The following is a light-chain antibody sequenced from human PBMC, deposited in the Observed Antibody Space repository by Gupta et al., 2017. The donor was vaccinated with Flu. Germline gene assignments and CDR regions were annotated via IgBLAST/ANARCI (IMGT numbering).Light chain of an antibody. J-gene: IGKJ4*01. Sequence: DIQMTQSPSSLSASVGDRVIITCRASQGIGTYVNWYQQKPGKAPKLLISVASRVNSGAPSRFSGSGSGTEFTLTISNRQAEDFATYYCQQRHNTPLTFGGGTKVEI. V-gene: IGKV1-39*01. CDR2: VAS. CDR1: QGIGTY. CDR3: QQRHNTPLT.